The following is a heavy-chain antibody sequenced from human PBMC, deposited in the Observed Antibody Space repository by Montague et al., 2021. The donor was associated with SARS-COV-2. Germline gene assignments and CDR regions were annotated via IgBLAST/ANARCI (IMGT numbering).Heavy chain of an antibody. J-gene: IGHJ6*02. Sequence: TLSLTCTVSGDSISSGSYYWSWIRQPAGKGQEWIGRIYTSGNTNSTPTLQSRVTISVDTSKNQFSLKLSSVTAADTAVYYCARAPDMDTAMVIYYYGMDVWGQGTTVTVSS. CDR1: GDSISSGSYY. CDR3: ARAPDMDTAMVIYYYGMDV. CDR2: IYTSGNT. V-gene: IGHV4-61*02. D-gene: IGHD5-18*01.